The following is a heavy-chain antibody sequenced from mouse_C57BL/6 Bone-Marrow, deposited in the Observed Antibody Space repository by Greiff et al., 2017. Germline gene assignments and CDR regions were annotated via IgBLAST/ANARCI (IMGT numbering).Heavy chain of an antibody. J-gene: IGHJ4*01. CDR2: SRNKANDYTT. CDR1: GFTFSDFY. D-gene: IGHD1-1*02. V-gene: IGHV7-1*01. CDR3: ARDAGGYYAMDY. Sequence: EVKLMESGGGLVQSGRSLRLSCATSGFTFSDFYMEWVRQAPGKGLEWIAASRNKANDYTTEYSASVKGRFIVSRETSQSILYLQMNALRAEDTAIYYCARDAGGYYAMDYWGQGTSVTVSS.